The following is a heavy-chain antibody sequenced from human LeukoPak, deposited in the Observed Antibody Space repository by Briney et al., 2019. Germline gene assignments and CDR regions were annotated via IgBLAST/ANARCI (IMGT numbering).Heavy chain of an antibody. Sequence: GESLQISCRASGHNFTDYWIAWVRQLPGKGLEWVGIIHPSDSDTRYSPSFQGQVTISADKSISTAYLQWSSLKASDTAMYYCARHPSYTSGWPLDYWGQGTLVTVSS. CDR3: ARHPSYTSGWPLDY. D-gene: IGHD6-19*01. CDR2: IHPSDSDT. J-gene: IGHJ4*02. V-gene: IGHV5-51*01. CDR1: GHNFTDYW.